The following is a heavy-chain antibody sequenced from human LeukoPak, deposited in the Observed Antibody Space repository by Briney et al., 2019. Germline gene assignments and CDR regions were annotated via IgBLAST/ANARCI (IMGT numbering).Heavy chain of an antibody. CDR2: GST. CDR3: ARRGTGEDY. D-gene: IGHD3-16*01. J-gene: IGHJ4*02. Sequence: GSTNYNPSLKSRVTISVDESKNQFSLKLSSVTAADTAVYFCARRGTGEDYWGQGTLVTVSS. V-gene: IGHV4-4*01.